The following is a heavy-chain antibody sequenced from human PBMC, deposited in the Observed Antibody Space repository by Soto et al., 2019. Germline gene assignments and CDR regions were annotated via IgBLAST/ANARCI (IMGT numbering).Heavy chain of an antibody. CDR2: INGGNGQT. Sequence: ASVKVSCKASGYTFSTYAMHWVRQAPGQSLEWMGWINGGNGQTRYSQRFQDRVTITRDTPASTANMELTSLTSEDTAVYYCARGKGMEENYYYYGLDIWGQGTTVTVSS. V-gene: IGHV1-3*01. J-gene: IGHJ6*02. D-gene: IGHD3-10*01. CDR3: ARGKGMEENYYYYGLDI. CDR1: GYTFSTYA.